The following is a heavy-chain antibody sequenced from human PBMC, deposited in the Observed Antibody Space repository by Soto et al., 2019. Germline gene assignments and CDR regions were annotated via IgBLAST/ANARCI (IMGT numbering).Heavy chain of an antibody. Sequence: PGGSLRLSCAAAGITFSSYGMHWVRQAPGKGLEWVAVISYDGSNKYYADSVKGRFTISRDNSKNTLYLQMSSLRAEDTAVYYCVKDGSSGWPYFYDMDVWGQGTTVTVSS. CDR1: GITFSSYG. CDR2: ISYDGSNK. V-gene: IGHV3-30*18. CDR3: VKDGSSGWPYFYDMDV. D-gene: IGHD6-19*01. J-gene: IGHJ6*02.